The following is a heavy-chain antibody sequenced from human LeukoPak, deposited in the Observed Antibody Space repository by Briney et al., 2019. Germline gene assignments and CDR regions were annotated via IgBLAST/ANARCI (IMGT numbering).Heavy chain of an antibody. J-gene: IGHJ6*02. CDR2: IFHTGTT. Sequence: SETLSLTCSISGGSLSSYYWSWIRQAPGKGLEWIGFIFHTGTTNYSPSFQSRATISLDTSKNQVSLRLTSVTAADTAVYFCARDPGGAGGNYGMDVWGQGTTVTVSS. CDR3: ARDPGGAGGNYGMDV. D-gene: IGHD1-26*01. CDR1: GGSLSSYY. V-gene: IGHV4-59*01.